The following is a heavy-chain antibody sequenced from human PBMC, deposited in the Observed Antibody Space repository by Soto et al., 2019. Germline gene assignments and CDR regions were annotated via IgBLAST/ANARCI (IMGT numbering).Heavy chain of an antibody. CDR2: IYYSGST. J-gene: IGHJ5*02. CDR1: GGSISSGSYY. V-gene: IGHV4-31*03. Sequence: QVPLQAAGPGVVKTSQTLSLTGTVSGGSISSGSYYWNWILQHPGKALEWIGYIYYSGSTYYNPSLKSRVTISVDTSKNQFSLKLNSVTAADTAVYYCARSVFPWGQGTLVTVSS. CDR3: ARSVFP.